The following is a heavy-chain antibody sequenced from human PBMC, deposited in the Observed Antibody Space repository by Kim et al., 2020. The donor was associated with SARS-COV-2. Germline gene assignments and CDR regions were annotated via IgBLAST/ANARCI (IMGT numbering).Heavy chain of an antibody. D-gene: IGHD5-18*01. Sequence: YADSVKGRLTIPRDNAKNSLYLQMNSLRAEDTALYYCAKADGKQLWPIDYWGQGTLVTVSS. V-gene: IGHV3-9*01. J-gene: IGHJ4*02. CDR3: AKADGKQLWPIDY.